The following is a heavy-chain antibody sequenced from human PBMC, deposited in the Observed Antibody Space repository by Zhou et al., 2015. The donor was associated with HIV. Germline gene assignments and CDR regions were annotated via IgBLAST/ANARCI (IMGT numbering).Heavy chain of an antibody. V-gene: IGHV1-69*01. CDR1: GGTFSSYA. D-gene: IGHD6-19*01. Sequence: QVQLVQSGAEVKKPGSSVKVSCKASGGTFSSYAISWVRQAPGQGLEWMGGIIPIFGTANYAQKFQGRVTITADESTSTAYMELSSLRSEDTAVYYCARPSPSGYSSGWYEGGGFDYWGQGTLVHRLL. CDR2: IIPIFGTA. J-gene: IGHJ4*02. CDR3: ARPSPSGYSSGWYEGGGFDY.